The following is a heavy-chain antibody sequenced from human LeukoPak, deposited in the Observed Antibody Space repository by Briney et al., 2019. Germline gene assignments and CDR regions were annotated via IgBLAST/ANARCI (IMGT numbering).Heavy chain of an antibody. V-gene: IGHV1-69*13. Sequence: SVKVSCKASGGTFSSYAISWVRQAPGQGLEWMGGIIPIFGTANYAQKFQGRVTITADESTSTAYMELSSLRSEDTAVYYCARGSLGYCRGGSCPRGIDYGGRETRVTVSS. CDR2: IIPIFGTA. D-gene: IGHD2-15*01. CDR3: ARGSLGYCRGGSCPRGIDY. CDR1: GGTFSSYA. J-gene: IGHJ4*02.